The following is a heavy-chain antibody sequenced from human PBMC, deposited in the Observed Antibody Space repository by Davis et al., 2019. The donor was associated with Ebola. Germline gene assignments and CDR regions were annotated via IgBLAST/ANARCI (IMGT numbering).Heavy chain of an antibody. Sequence: PSETLSLTCTVSGDSFSSYYWSWIRQPPGKGLEWIGRIYTSGSTNYNPSLKSRVTMSVDTSKNQFSLKLTSVTAADTAVYYCARGVLLGVNWFDPWGQGTLVTVSS. CDR2: IYTSGST. V-gene: IGHV4-4*07. CDR3: ARGVLLGVNWFDP. J-gene: IGHJ5*02. D-gene: IGHD2-21*01. CDR1: GDSFSSYY.